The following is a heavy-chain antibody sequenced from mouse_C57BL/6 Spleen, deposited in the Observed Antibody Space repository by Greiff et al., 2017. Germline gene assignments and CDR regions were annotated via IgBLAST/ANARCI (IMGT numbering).Heavy chain of an antibody. CDR2: IDPDSGGT. J-gene: IGHJ2*01. D-gene: IGHD1-1*01. V-gene: IGHV1-72*01. CDR1: GYTFTSYW. CDR3: ASIYYYGSSYPDYFDY. Sequence: QVQLQQPGAELVKPGASVKLSCKASGYTFTSYWMHWVQQRPGRGLEWIGRIDPDSGGTKYNEKFKSKATLTVDKPSSTAYMQLSSLTSEDSAVYYGASIYYYGSSYPDYFDYWGQGTTLTVSS.